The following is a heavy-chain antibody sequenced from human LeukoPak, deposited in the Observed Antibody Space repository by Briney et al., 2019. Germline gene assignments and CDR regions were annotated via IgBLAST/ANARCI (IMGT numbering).Heavy chain of an antibody. J-gene: IGHJ5*02. CDR3: AKGSSGYFADL. CDR2: ISNDGGGT. V-gene: IGHV3-23*01. CDR1: GFIFNNYG. Sequence: GGSLRLSCAASGFIFNNYGLIWVRQAPGKGLEWVSAISNDGGGTQYADFVEGRFTISRDNSKNTLFLQMSSLRAEDTALYYCAKGSSGYFADLWGQGTLATVSS. D-gene: IGHD3-22*01.